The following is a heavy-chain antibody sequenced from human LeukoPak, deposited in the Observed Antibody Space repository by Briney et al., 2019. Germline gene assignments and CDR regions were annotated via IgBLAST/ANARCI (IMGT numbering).Heavy chain of an antibody. V-gene: IGHV1-69*01. CDR2: IIPIFGTA. CDR3: ASRDLPPSGRFLETKTSNHLY. J-gene: IGHJ4*02. CDR1: GGTFSSYA. Sequence: GSSVKVSCKASGGTFSSYAISWVRQAPGQGLEWMGGIIPIFGTANYAQKFQGRVTITADESTSTAYMELSSLRSEDTAVYYCASRDLPPSGRFLETKTSNHLYWGQGTLVTVSS. D-gene: IGHD3-3*01.